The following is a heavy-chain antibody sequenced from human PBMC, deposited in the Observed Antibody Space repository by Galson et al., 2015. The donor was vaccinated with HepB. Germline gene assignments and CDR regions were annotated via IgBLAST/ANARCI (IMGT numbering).Heavy chain of an antibody. D-gene: IGHD5-12*01. CDR1: GYSFTSYD. V-gene: IGHV1-8*01. CDR3: VKRGSGRVRGRGQYDYLDV. Sequence: SVKVSCKASGYSFTSYDINWVRQAAGQGLEWMGWMNPNSGATGLAQKFQGRVIMTRNTSISTAYMELSSLRSEDTALYYCVKRGSGRVRGRGQYDYLDVWGKGTTVTVSS. J-gene: IGHJ6*03. CDR2: MNPNSGAT.